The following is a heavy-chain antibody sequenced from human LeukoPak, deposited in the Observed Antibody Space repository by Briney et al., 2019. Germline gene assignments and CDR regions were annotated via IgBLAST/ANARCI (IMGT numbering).Heavy chain of an antibody. CDR3: ARDHTRELLWFGELRSWFDP. Sequence: GGSLRLSCAASGLTFSRYGMHWVRQAPGKGLEWVSSISSSSSYIYYADSVKGRFTISRDNAKNSLYLQMNSLRAEDTAVYYCARDHTRELLWFGELRSWFDPWGQGTLVTVSS. V-gene: IGHV3-21*01. D-gene: IGHD3-10*01. CDR1: GLTFSRYG. CDR2: ISSSSSYI. J-gene: IGHJ5*02.